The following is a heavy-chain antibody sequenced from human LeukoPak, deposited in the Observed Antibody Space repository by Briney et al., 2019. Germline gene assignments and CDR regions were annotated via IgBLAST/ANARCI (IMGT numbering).Heavy chain of an antibody. CDR3: ASDSRKQQLSGRAFDI. CDR2: ISYDGSNK. CDR1: GFAFSSCA. V-gene: IGHV3-30*04. J-gene: IGHJ3*02. Sequence: GGSLRLSCAASGFAFSSCAMHWVRQAPGKGLEWVAVISYDGSNKYYADSVKGRFTISRDNSKNTLYLQMNSLRAEDTAVYYCASDSRKQQLSGRAFDIWGQGTMVTVSS. D-gene: IGHD6-13*01.